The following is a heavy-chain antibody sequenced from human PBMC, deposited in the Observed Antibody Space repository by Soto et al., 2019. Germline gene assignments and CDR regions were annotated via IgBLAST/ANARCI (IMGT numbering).Heavy chain of an antibody. J-gene: IGHJ4*02. CDR3: ARARDCYDSSGYLYFDY. D-gene: IGHD3-22*01. V-gene: IGHV4-34*01. CDR2: INHSGST. Sequence: SETLSLTCAVYGGSFSGYYWSWIRQPPGKGLEWIGEINHSGSTNYNPSLKSRVTISVDTSKNQFSLKLSSVTAADTAVYYCARARDCYDSSGYLYFDYWGQGTLVTVSS. CDR1: GGSFSGYY.